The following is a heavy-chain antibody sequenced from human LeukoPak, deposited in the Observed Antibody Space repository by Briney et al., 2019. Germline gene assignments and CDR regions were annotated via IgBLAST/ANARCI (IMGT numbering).Heavy chain of an antibody. CDR3: ARAGHWYSSSWSPD. J-gene: IGHJ4*02. D-gene: IGHD6-13*01. CDR1: GYTFTSYG. V-gene: IGHV1-18*01. CDR2: ISAYNGNT. Sequence: GASVKASCKASGYTFTSYGISWVRQAPGQGLEWMGWISAYNGNTSYAQKLQGRVTMTTDTSTSTAYMELRSLRSDDTAVYYCARAGHWYSSSWSPDWGQGTLVTVSS.